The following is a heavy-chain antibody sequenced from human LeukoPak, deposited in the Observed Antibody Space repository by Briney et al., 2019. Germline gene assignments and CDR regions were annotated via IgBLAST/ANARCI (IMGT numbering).Heavy chain of an antibody. Sequence: GGSLRLSCAASGFTIRDYGMHWIRQAPGKGLEWVAFIRNDGSNEYYPDSVKGRFTISRDNSRNTLYLQMNSLRDEDTAVYYCAKGGSASHNWFDPWGQGTLVTVSS. J-gene: IGHJ5*02. CDR3: AKGGSASHNWFDP. D-gene: IGHD2-15*01. CDR1: GFTIRDYG. CDR2: IRNDGSNE. V-gene: IGHV3-30*02.